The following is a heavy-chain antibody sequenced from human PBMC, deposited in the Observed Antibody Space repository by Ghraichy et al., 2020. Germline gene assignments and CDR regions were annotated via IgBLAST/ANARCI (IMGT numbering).Heavy chain of an antibody. CDR2: ISGSGGST. V-gene: IGHV3-23*01. CDR3: AGYRGGWDWFDP. CDR1: GFTFSSYA. Sequence: GGSLRLSCAASGFTFSSYAMSWVRQAPGKGLEWVSAISGSGGSTYYADSVKGRFTISRDNSKNTLYLQMNSLRAEDTAVYYCAGYRGGWDWFDPWGQGTLVTVSS. J-gene: IGHJ5*02. D-gene: IGHD2-21*01.